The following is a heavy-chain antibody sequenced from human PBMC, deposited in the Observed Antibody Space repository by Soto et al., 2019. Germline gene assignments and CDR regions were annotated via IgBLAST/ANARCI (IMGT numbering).Heavy chain of an antibody. Sequence: PGGSLRLSCAASGFTFSSYAMSWVRQAPGKGLEWVSAISGSGASTYYADSVKGRFTISRDNSKNTLYLQMNSLIAEDTAVYFCAKDGEMSIIVVVPAAMWYWGQGTLVTVSS. CDR3: AKDGEMSIIVVVPAAMWY. CDR2: ISGSGAST. J-gene: IGHJ4*02. D-gene: IGHD2-2*01. CDR1: GFTFSSYA. V-gene: IGHV3-23*01.